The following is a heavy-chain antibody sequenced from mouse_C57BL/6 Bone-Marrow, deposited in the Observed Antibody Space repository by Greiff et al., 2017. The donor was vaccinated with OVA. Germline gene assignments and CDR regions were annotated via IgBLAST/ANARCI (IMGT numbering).Heavy chain of an antibody. CDR3: ARRLRLPLLNFDV. CDR1: GFTFSSYG. D-gene: IGHD3-2*02. Sequence: EVMLVESGGDLVKPGGSLKLSCAASGFTFSSYGMSWVRQTPDKRLEWVATISSGGSYTYYPDSVKGRFTISRDNAKNTLYLQMSSLKSEDTAMYYCARRLRLPLLNFDVWGTGTTVTVSS. CDR2: ISSGGSYT. V-gene: IGHV5-6*02. J-gene: IGHJ1*03.